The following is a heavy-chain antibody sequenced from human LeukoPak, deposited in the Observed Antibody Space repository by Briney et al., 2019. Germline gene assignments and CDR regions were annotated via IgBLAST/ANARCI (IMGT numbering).Heavy chain of an antibody. Sequence: GGSLRLSRAASRFTLSSYNMNWVRQAPGKGLEWISHISASSGTIYYADSVKGRFTISRDNAKDSLYLQMNSLRAEDTAVYYCSRESRPAALDYWGQGTLVTVSS. CDR3: SRESRPAALDY. V-gene: IGHV3-48*04. CDR1: RFTLSSYN. J-gene: IGHJ4*02. CDR2: ISASSGTI. D-gene: IGHD2-2*01.